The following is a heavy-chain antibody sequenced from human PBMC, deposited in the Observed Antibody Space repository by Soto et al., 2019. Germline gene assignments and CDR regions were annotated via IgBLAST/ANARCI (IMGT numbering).Heavy chain of an antibody. CDR3: ARAGGTGNDY. CDR1: GFTFSSHG. Sequence: QVQLVESGGGVVQPGRSLRLSCAASGFTFSSHGMHWVRQAPGKGLEWVAVIWYDGSNKHYADSVKGRFTISRDNSKNTLYLQMNSLRAEDTAVYYCARAGGTGNDYWGQGTLVTVSS. CDR2: IWYDGSNK. V-gene: IGHV3-33*01. D-gene: IGHD3-16*01. J-gene: IGHJ4*02.